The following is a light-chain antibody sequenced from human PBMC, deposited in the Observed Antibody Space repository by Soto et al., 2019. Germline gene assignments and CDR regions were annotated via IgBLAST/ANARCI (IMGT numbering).Light chain of an antibody. CDR3: QQYNNYSWT. J-gene: IGKJ1*01. CDR1: QSISSY. Sequence: DLQITQSPSSLSTSVGDRVTITCRASQSISSYLNWYQQKPGKAPRLLIYKASILESGVPSRFSGSGSGTEFTLTISSLQPDDVAIYYCQQYNNYSWTFGQGTKVDIK. V-gene: IGKV1-5*03. CDR2: KAS.